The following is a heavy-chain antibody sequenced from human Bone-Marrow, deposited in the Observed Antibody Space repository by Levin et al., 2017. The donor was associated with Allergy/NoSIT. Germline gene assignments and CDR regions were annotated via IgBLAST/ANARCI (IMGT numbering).Heavy chain of an antibody. CDR2: ISGTGEST. V-gene: IGHV3-23*01. CDR3: VRGHSGWFQEEDY. J-gene: IGHJ4*02. Sequence: AASVKVSCEASGFMFSDYGMNWVRQAPGKGLEWVSGISGTGESTQYADSVKGRFAISRDNPRNTLNLQMNSLRVEDTAVYFCVRGHSGWFQEEDYWGQGILVTVSS. D-gene: IGHD6-19*01. CDR1: GFMFSDYG.